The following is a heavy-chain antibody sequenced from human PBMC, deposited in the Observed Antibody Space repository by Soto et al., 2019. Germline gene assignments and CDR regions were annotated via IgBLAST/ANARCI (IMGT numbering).Heavy chain of an antibody. CDR2: IDGGKT. J-gene: IGHJ4*02. D-gene: IGHD1-26*01. CDR1: GFPFNNAR. V-gene: IGHV3-15*02. Sequence: EVQLVESGGALEGLGGSLSFPCEASGFPFNNARLSWVRRAPGKGLDWVGRIDGGKTDFAAPVEGRFTFSRVDSRNTLFLQMNSLKTEDTGVYYCTSNAAAKVGTLSYWGQGTLVTVSS. CDR3: TSNAAAKVGTLSY.